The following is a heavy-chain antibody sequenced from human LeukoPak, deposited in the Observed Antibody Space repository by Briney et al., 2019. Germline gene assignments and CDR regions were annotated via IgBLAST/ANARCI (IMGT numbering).Heavy chain of an antibody. D-gene: IGHD1-14*01. J-gene: IGHJ4*02. Sequence: SETLSLTCTVSGGSISSSSYYWGWIRQPPGKGLEWIGSIYYSGSTYYNPSLKSRVTISVDTSKNQFSLKLSSVTAADTAVYYCARAVPDESLYYFDYWGQGTLVTVSS. CDR3: ARAVPDESLYYFDY. CDR1: GGSISSSSYY. CDR2: IYYSGST. V-gene: IGHV4-39*07.